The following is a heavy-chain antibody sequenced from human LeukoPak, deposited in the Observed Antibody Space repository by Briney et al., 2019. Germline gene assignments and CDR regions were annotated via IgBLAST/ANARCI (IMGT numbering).Heavy chain of an antibody. V-gene: IGHV3-33*01. CDR1: GFTFSSYG. J-gene: IGHJ6*02. Sequence: PGGSLRLSCAASGFTFSSYGMHWVRQAPGKGLEWVAVIWYDGSNKYYADSVKGRFTISRDNSKNTLYLRMNSLRAEDTAVYYCARDLDPGSYYNYYYYGMDVWGQGTTVTVSS. D-gene: IGHD3-10*01. CDR2: IWYDGSNK. CDR3: ARDLDPGSYYNYYYYGMDV.